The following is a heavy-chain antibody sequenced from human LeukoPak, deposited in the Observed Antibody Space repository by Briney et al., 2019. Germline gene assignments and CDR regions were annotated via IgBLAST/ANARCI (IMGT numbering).Heavy chain of an antibody. CDR1: GYSISTDYF. CDR3: ARAYCSSTSCYYAFDI. D-gene: IGHD2-2*01. J-gene: IGHJ3*02. Sequence: SETLSLTCTVSGYSISTDYFWGWIRQSPGKGLEWIGEINHSGSTNYNPSLKSRVTISVDTSKNEFSLKLSSVTAADTAVYYCARAYCSSTSCYYAFDIWGQGTMVTVSS. V-gene: IGHV4-38-2*02. CDR2: INHSGST.